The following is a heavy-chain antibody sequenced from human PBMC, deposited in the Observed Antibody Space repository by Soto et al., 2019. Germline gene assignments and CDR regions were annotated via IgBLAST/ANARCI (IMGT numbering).Heavy chain of an antibody. Sequence: SETLSLTCTVSGGSISSGGYYWSWIRQHPGKGLEWIGYIYYSGSTYYNPSLKSRVTISVDTSKNQFSLKLSSVTAADTAVYYCARAAMARYDILTGSNWFDPWGQGTLVTVSS. J-gene: IGHJ5*02. CDR2: IYYSGST. D-gene: IGHD3-9*01. V-gene: IGHV4-31*03. CDR3: ARAAMARYDILTGSNWFDP. CDR1: GGSISSGGYY.